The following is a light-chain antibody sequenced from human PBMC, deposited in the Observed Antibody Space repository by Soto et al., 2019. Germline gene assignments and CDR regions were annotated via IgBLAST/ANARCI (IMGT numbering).Light chain of an antibody. CDR3: QQYTSSPFT. J-gene: IGKJ3*01. CDR1: QSVGSHY. CDR2: GAS. Sequence: EIVLTQSPGTLSLSPGERATLYCRASQSVGSHYLAWYQQKPGQAPRVLIYGASSRATGIPDRFSGSGSGADFTLPISRLEPEDFAVYYCQQYTSSPFTLGPGTKVDIK. V-gene: IGKV3-20*01.